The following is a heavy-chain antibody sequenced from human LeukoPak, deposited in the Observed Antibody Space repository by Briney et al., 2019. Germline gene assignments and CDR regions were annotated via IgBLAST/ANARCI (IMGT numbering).Heavy chain of an antibody. D-gene: IGHD3-22*01. CDR3: ARAKHYSDSSTNFDY. CDR1: GYTFTSYG. Sequence: ASVKVSCKASGYTFTSYGISWLRQAPGQGLEWMGWISVYNGNTNYGQKLQGRVTMTTDTSTSTAYMELRSLRSDDTAVYYCARAKHYSDSSTNFDYWGRGTLVTVSS. J-gene: IGHJ4*02. CDR2: ISVYNGNT. V-gene: IGHV1-18*01.